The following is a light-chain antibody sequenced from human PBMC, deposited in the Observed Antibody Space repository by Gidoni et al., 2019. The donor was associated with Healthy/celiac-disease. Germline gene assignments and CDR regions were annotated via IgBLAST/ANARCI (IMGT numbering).Light chain of an antibody. CDR1: QSVSSN. CDR2: GAS. CDR3: HQYNNWPPPT. Sequence: EIVMTQSPATLSVSPGESATLSCRASQSVSSNFAWYQHKPGQAPRLLIYGASTRATGIPARFSGSGSGTEFTLTISSLQSEDFAVYYCHQYNNWPPPTFGQGTKVEIK. V-gene: IGKV3-15*01. J-gene: IGKJ1*01.